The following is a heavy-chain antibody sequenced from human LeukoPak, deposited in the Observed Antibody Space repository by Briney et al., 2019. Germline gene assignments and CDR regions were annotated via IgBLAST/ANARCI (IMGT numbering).Heavy chain of an antibody. D-gene: IGHD1-14*01. Sequence: GRSLRLSCTASGFTFGDYAMSWFRQAPGQGLEWVGFIRSKAYGGTTEYAASVKGRFTISRDDSKSIAYLQMNSLKTEDTAVYYCTREYRKRKDDYWGQGTLVTVSS. CDR3: TREYRKRKDDY. J-gene: IGHJ4*02. CDR1: GFTFGDYA. CDR2: IRSKAYGGTT. V-gene: IGHV3-49*03.